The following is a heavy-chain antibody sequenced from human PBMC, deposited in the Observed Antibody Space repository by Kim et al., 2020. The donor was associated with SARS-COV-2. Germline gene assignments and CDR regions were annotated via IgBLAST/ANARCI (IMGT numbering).Heavy chain of an antibody. CDR1: GGSFSGYY. CDR3: ARRWYGSFAFDI. CDR2: INHSGST. J-gene: IGHJ3*02. Sequence: SETLSLTCAVYGGSFSGYYWSWIRQPPGKGLEWIGEINHSGSTNYNPSLKSRVTISVDMSKNQFSLKLSSVTAADTAVYYCARRWYGSFAFDIWGQGTMVTVSS. D-gene: IGHD2-15*01. V-gene: IGHV4-34*01.